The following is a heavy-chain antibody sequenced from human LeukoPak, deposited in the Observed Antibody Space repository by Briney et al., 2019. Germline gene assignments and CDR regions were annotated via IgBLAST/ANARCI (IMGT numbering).Heavy chain of an antibody. CDR3: ARRKYYSTWFDP. CDR1: GDSFTSYW. J-gene: IGHJ5*02. D-gene: IGHD1-14*01. CDR2: IYPADSDT. Sequence: GESLKISCKFSGDSFTSYWIGWVRQMPGKGLEWMGIIYPADSDTQYSPSFQGQVTISADQSISTVYLQWSSLKASDTAFYYCARRKYYSTWFDPWGPGTLVTVSS. V-gene: IGHV5-51*01.